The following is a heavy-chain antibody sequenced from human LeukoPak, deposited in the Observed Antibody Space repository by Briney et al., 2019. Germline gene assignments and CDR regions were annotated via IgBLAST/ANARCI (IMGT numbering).Heavy chain of an antibody. J-gene: IGHJ3*02. CDR2: IIPNSGGT. V-gene: IGHV1-2*02. CDR3: ASNPSAYCTNGVCYAFDI. D-gene: IGHD2-8*01. CDR1: GYTFTGYY. Sequence: ASVKVSCKASGYTFTGYYMHWVRQAPGQGLEWMGWIIPNSGGTNYAQKFQGRVTMTRDTSISTAYMELSRLRSDDTAVYYCASNPSAYCTNGVCYAFDIWGQGTMVTVSP.